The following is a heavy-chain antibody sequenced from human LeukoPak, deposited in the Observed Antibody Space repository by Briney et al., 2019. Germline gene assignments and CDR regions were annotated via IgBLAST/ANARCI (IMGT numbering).Heavy chain of an antibody. CDR3: ARDNILTGADY. CDR2: MNPNSGNT. J-gene: IGHJ4*02. V-gene: IGHV1-8*03. Sequence: ASAKVSCKASGYTFTSYDINWVRQATGQGLEWMGWMNPNSGNTGYAQKFQGRVTITRNTSISTAYMELSSLRSEDTAVYYCARDNILTGADYWGQGTLVTVSS. D-gene: IGHD3-9*01. CDR1: GYTFTSYD.